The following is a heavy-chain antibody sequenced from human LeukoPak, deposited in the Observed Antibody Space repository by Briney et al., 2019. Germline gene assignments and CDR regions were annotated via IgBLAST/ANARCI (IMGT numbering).Heavy chain of an antibody. CDR3: ARGAIDFWSGPYHGYFDY. CDR2: IYPGDSDT. Sequence: GESLKISCKGSGYSFTSYWIGWVRQMPGKGLEWMGIIYPGDSDTRYSPSFQGQVTISADKSISTAYLQWSSLKASDTAMYYCARGAIDFWSGPYHGYFDYWGQGALVTVSS. J-gene: IGHJ4*02. D-gene: IGHD3-3*01. V-gene: IGHV5-51*01. CDR1: GYSFTSYW.